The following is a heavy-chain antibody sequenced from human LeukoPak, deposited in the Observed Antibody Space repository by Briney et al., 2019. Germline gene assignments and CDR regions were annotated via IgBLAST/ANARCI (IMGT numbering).Heavy chain of an antibody. CDR2: IYYSGST. CDR3: AREPGYSSGWYSLPMDV. J-gene: IGHJ6*03. D-gene: IGHD6-19*01. Sequence: PSETLSLTCTVSGGSISSYYWSWIRQPPGKGLEWIGYIYYSGSTNYHPFLKSRVTISVDTSKNQFSLKLSSVTAADTAVYYCAREPGYSSGWYSLPMDVWGKGTTVTVSS. CDR1: GGSISSYY. V-gene: IGHV4-59*01.